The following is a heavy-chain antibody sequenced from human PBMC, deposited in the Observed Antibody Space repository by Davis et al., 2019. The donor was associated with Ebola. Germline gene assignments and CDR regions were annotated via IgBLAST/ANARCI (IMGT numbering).Heavy chain of an antibody. CDR3: ARLLTYYYDSSGYYGGSYYFDY. J-gene: IGHJ4*02. D-gene: IGHD3-22*01. Sequence: SETLSLTCAVYGGSFSGYYWSWIRQPPGKGLEWIGEINHSGSTNYNPSLKSRVTISVDTSKNQFSLKLSSVTAADTAVYYCARLLTYYYDSSGYYGGSYYFDYWGQGTLVTVSS. CDR2: INHSGST. CDR1: GGSFSGYY. V-gene: IGHV4-34*01.